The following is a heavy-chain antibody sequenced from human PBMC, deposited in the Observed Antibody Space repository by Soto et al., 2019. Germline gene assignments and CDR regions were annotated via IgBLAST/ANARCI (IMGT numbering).Heavy chain of an antibody. CDR2: IYPGDSDT. D-gene: IGHD5-12*01. CDR1: GYSFTSYW. Sequence: PGESLRVPWKGSGYSFTSYWSGRVRQMPGKGLEWMGIIYPGDSDTRYSPSFQGQVTISADKSISTAYLQWSSLKASDTAMYYCASQEMATKNVDAFDIWGQGTMVTVSS. J-gene: IGHJ3*02. CDR3: ASQEMATKNVDAFDI. V-gene: IGHV5-51*01.